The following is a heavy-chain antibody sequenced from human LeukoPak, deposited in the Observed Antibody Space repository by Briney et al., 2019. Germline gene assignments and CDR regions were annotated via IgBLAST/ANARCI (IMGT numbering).Heavy chain of an antibody. CDR1: GFTVRDYV. Sequence: GGSLRLSCAASGFTVRDYVMTWVRQAPGKGLEWVSSISASGAMTYYADSVKGRFTVSRDNSKNSLYLQMNSLTAADTAVHYCAKDRSIGTYYTFDHWGQGTLVTVSS. D-gene: IGHD1-26*01. J-gene: IGHJ4*02. V-gene: IGHV3-23*01. CDR3: AKDRSIGTYYTFDH. CDR2: ISASGAMT.